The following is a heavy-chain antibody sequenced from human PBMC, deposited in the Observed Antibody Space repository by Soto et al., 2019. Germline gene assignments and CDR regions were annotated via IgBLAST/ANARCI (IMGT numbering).Heavy chain of an antibody. CDR3: ARGLSSLLLTDY. J-gene: IGHJ4*02. D-gene: IGHD3-16*02. Sequence: GASVKVSCKASGYTFTGYYMHWVRQAPGQWLEWMGWINPNSGGTNYAQKFQCWVTMTRDTSISTAYMELSRLRSDDTAVYYCARGLSSLLLTDYWGQGTLVTVSS. CDR2: INPNSGGT. V-gene: IGHV1-2*04. CDR1: GYTFTGYY.